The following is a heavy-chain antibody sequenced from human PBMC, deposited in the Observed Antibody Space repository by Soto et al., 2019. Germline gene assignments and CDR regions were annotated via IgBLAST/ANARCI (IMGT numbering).Heavy chain of an antibody. CDR1: GFRFKDAW. CDR2: IKKIADGGTK. Sequence: PGESLKISCAASGFRFKDAWMNWVRQAPGKGLEWVGRIKKIADGGTKDYTASVRGRFSISRDDSRNTLSLQMDSLKIEDTAVYYCTTDLGPAYDWNYMWGQGTLVTVSS. D-gene: IGHD1-20*01. CDR3: TTDLGPAYDWNYM. J-gene: IGHJ4*02. V-gene: IGHV3-15*07.